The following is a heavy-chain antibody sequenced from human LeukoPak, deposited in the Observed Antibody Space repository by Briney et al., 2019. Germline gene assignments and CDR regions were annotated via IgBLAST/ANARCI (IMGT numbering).Heavy chain of an antibody. D-gene: IGHD2-2*01. CDR1: GGSISSSNW. CDR3: ARAVVPAASFDY. J-gene: IGHJ4*02. CDR2: IYHSGST. Sequence: PSGTLSLTCAVSGGSISSSNWWSWVRQPPGKGLEWIGEIYHSGSTYYNPSLKSRVTISVDRSKNQFSLKLSSVTAADTAVYYCARAVVPAASFDYWGQGTLVTVSS. V-gene: IGHV4-4*02.